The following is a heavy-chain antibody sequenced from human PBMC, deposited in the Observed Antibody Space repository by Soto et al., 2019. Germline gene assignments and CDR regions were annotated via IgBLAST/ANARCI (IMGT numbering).Heavy chain of an antibody. CDR2: ISYDGSNE. D-gene: IGHD3-3*01. CDR1: AFTFSSYA. J-gene: IGHJ4*02. CDR3: TRETMTIRLYFDY. Sequence: GGSRRLSCAPSAFTFSSYAMHWVRQAPGKGLEWVAGISYDGSNEYYSDSVKGRFTISRDNSKNTLYLQVNRLRAEDTAMYYCTRETMTIRLYFDYWGQGALVTVSS. V-gene: IGHV3-30-3*01.